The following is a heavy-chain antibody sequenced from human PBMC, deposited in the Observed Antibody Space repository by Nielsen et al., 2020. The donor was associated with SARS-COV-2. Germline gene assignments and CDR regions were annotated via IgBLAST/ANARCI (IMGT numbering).Heavy chain of an antibody. Sequence: SVKVSCKASGGTFSSYAISWVRQAPGQGLEWMGGIIPIFGTANYAQKFQGRVTITADESTSTAYMELSSLRSEDTAVYYCARETGDREYSSSHGDGRRRPTYYYMDVWGKGTTVTVSS. J-gene: IGHJ6*03. CDR1: GGTFSSYA. D-gene: IGHD6-6*01. CDR3: ARETGDREYSSSHGDGRRRPTYYYMDV. V-gene: IGHV1-69*13. CDR2: IIPIFGTA.